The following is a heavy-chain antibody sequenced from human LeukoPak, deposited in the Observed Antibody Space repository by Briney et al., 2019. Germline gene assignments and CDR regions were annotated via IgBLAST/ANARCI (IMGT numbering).Heavy chain of an antibody. CDR2: IYYSGST. CDR1: GGPISSSF. CDR3: ARRGANSGSYSHFDL. J-gene: IGHJ2*01. Sequence: SGTLSLTCTVSGGPISSSFWSWIRQPPGKGLEWIGHIYYSGSTNYNPSLKSRVTISVDTSKNQFSLKLSSVTAADTAVYSCARRGANSGSYSHFDLWGRGTLVTVSA. V-gene: IGHV4-59*01. D-gene: IGHD1-26*01.